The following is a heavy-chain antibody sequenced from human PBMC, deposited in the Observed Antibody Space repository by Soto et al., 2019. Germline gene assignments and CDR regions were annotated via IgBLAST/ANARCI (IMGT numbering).Heavy chain of an antibody. J-gene: IGHJ6*02. CDR1: GFTFSSYA. Sequence: GGSLRLSCAASGFTFSSYAMSWVRQAPGKGLEWVSAISGSGGSTYYADSVKGRFTISRDNSKNTLYLQMNSLRAEDTAVYYCAKAGTGTSVTGYYYYGMDVWGQGTTVTVSS. V-gene: IGHV3-23*01. CDR2: ISGSGGST. CDR3: AKAGTGTSVTGYYYYGMDV. D-gene: IGHD1-1*01.